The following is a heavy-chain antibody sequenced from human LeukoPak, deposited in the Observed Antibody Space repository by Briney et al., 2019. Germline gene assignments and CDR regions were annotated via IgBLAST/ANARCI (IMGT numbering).Heavy chain of an antibody. CDR3: ARVPGQLEVYYYMDV. V-gene: IGHV3-20*04. CDR1: GFIFDDYG. Sequence: PGGSLRLSCAASGFIFDDYGMSWVRQAPGKGLEWVSGINWNGGSTGYADSVKGRFTISRDNAKNSLYLQMNSLRAEDTALYYCARVPGQLEVYYYMDVWGKGTTVTISS. CDR2: INWNGGST. D-gene: IGHD1-1*01. J-gene: IGHJ6*03.